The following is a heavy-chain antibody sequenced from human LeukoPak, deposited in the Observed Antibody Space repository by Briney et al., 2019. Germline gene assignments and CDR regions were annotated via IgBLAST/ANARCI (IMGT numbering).Heavy chain of an antibody. J-gene: IGHJ6*03. CDR2: INHSGST. CDR3: AKSGGDYLLSNYYYMDV. D-gene: IGHD4-17*01. CDR1: GGSFSGYY. Sequence: PSETLSLTCAVYGGSFSGYYWSWIRQPPGKGLEWIGEINHSGSTNYNPSLKSRVTISVDTSKNQFSLKLSSVTAADTAVYSCAKSGGDYLLSNYYYMDVWGKGTTVTVSS. V-gene: IGHV4-34*01.